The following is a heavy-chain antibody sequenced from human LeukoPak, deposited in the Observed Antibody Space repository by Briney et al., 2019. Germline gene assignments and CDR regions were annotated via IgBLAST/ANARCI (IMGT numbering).Heavy chain of an antibody. J-gene: IGHJ4*02. CDR2: FDPEAGET. D-gene: IGHD3-10*01. V-gene: IGHV1-24*01. CDR3: ATSRKLWFGELFSYLFDY. Sequence: ASVKVSCKVSGYTLTELSMHWVRQAPGKGLEWMGGFDPEAGETIYAQKFQGRVTMTEDTSTDTAYMELSSLRSEDTAVYYCATSRKLWFGELFSYLFDYWGQGTLVTVSS. CDR1: GYTLTELS.